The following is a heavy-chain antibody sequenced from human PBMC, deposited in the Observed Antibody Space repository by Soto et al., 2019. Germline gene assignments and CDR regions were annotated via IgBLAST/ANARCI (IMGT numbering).Heavy chain of an antibody. CDR1: GYTFTSYA. J-gene: IGHJ2*01. CDR2: INAGNGNT. Sequence: QAQLVQSGAEEKKPGASVKVSCKASGYTFTSYAMHWVRQAPGQRLEWMGWINAGNGNTKYSQKFQGRVTITRDTSASTAYMELRSLRSEDTAVYYCARAPSWWYFDLWGRGTLVTVSS. V-gene: IGHV1-3*05. CDR3: ARAPSWWYFDL.